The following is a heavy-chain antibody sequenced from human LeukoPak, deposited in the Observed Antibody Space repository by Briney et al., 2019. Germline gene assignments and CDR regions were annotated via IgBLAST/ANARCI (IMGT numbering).Heavy chain of an antibody. CDR3: ARGIDYDSSCYPAGNWFDP. CDR2: IIPIFGTA. V-gene: IGHV1-69*13. CDR1: GGTFRSYA. Sequence: SVKVSCKAAGGTFRSYAISWVRQAPGQGLEWRGGIIPIFGTANYAQKFQGRVTITADESTSTAYMELSSLRSEDTAVYYSARGIDYDSSCYPAGNWFDPWGQGTLVTVSS. J-gene: IGHJ5*02. D-gene: IGHD3-22*01.